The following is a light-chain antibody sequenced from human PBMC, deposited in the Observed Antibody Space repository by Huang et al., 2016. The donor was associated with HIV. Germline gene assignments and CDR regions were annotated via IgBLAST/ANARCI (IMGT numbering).Light chain of an antibody. CDR1: QSLLHTNAYNY. Sequence: DIVMIQSPLSLPVTPGEPASISCRSSQSLLHTNAYNYLDWYLQKPGQSPQLLIYLGSSRASGVPDSFSGGGSGTRFSLNISRVEAEDAGIYYCMEALKTPYTFGQGTKLEIK. V-gene: IGKV2-28*01. CDR3: MEALKTPYT. CDR2: LGS. J-gene: IGKJ2*01.